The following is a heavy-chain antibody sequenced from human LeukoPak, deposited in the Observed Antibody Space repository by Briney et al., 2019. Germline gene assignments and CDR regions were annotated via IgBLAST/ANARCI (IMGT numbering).Heavy chain of an antibody. J-gene: IGHJ5*02. Sequence: ASVKVSCKASGYTFTNCYMHWVRQAPGQGLEWLGIIKPRGGSTTYAQRFEGRVIMTSDVSTSTVYLELISLKYDDTAVYYCARDRYTNFGRWFDPWGQGTQVIVSS. V-gene: IGHV1-46*01. D-gene: IGHD3-10*02. CDR3: ARDRYTNFGRWFDP. CDR1: GYTFTNCY. CDR2: IKPRGGST.